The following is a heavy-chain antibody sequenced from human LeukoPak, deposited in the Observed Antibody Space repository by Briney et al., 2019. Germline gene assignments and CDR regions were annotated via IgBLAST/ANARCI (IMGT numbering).Heavy chain of an antibody. CDR2: ISNSNYI. Sequence: GGSLRLSCAASGFTVSSNYMSWVRQAPGKGLEWVSSISNSNYIYYADSVKGRFTISRDNARNSLFLQMHSLRAEDTAVYYCARGAYNHAVDYWGQGTLVTVSS. CDR1: GFTVSSNY. V-gene: IGHV3-69-1*01. J-gene: IGHJ4*02. D-gene: IGHD5-18*01. CDR3: ARGAYNHAVDY.